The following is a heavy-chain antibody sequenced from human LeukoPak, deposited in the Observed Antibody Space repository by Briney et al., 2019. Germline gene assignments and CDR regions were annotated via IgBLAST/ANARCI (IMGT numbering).Heavy chain of an antibody. CDR3: AREECSSSSGTIWFDP. Sequence: SETLSLACTVSGGSISSYYWSWIRQPPGKGLEWIGYIYYSGSTNYNPSLKSRVTISVDTSKNQFSLKLSSVTAADTAVYYCAREECSSSSGTIWFDPWGQGTLVTVSS. J-gene: IGHJ5*02. V-gene: IGHV4-59*01. CDR1: GGSISSYY. D-gene: IGHD6-6*01. CDR2: IYYSGST.